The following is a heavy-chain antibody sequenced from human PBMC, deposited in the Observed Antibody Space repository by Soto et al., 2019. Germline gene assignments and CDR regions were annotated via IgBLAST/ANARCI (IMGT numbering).Heavy chain of an antibody. V-gene: IGHV1-46*01. D-gene: IGHD3-3*01. CDR2: IGPDGGST. CDR3: ASLIGVDTLRDY. Sequence: QVQLVQSGAEVKKPGASVKISCKASGYSFTSYFMHWVRQAPGQGPEWMGIIGPDGGSTSYAQKFQGRVTMTTDTSTSTVYVELSSLRSEDTAVYYCASLIGVDTLRDYWGQGTLVTVSS. CDR1: GYSFTSYF. J-gene: IGHJ4*02.